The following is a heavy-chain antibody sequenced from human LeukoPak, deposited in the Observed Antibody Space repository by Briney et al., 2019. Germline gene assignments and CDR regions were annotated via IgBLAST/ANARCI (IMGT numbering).Heavy chain of an antibody. Sequence: GESLKISCKGSGYRFTNYHIGWVRQMPGKGLEWMGIIYPADSDTRYRPTFRGQVTISVDKSINTAYLQWSSLKASDTAMYYCTRLISRGSDYNYVDDWGQGTLIAVSS. D-gene: IGHD5-24*01. CDR1: GYRFTNYH. CDR3: TRLISRGSDYNYVDD. V-gene: IGHV5-51*01. J-gene: IGHJ4*02. CDR2: IYPADSDT.